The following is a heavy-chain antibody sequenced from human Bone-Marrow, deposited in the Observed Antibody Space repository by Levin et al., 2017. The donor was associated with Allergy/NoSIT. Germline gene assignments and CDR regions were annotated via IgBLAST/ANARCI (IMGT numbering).Heavy chain of an antibody. CDR2: ITGCGGTT. D-gene: IGHD4-17*01. V-gene: IGHV3-23*01. Sequence: GGSLRLSCAASGLTLSRYGMTWVRQAPGKGLEWVSSITGCGGTTYHADSVKGRFTISRDNSRNRLYLQMNSLRAEDTAVYYCAKDPNGDYVGAFDTWGQGTMVTVSS. CDR3: AKDPNGDYVGAFDT. J-gene: IGHJ3*02. CDR1: GLTLSRYG.